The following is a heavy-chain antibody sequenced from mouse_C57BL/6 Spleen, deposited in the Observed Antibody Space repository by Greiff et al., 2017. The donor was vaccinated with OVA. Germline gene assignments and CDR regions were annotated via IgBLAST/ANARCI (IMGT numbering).Heavy chain of an antibody. CDR3: ARTKVTFFDY. CDR2: IHPNSGST. Sequence: VQLQQSGAELVKPGASVKLSCKASGYTFTSYWMHWVKQRPGQGLEWIGMIHPNSGSTNYNEKFKSKATLTVDKSSSTAYMQLSSLTSEDSAVYYCARTKVTFFDYWGQGTTLTVSS. V-gene: IGHV1-64*01. CDR1: GYTFTSYW. J-gene: IGHJ2*01. D-gene: IGHD2-1*01.